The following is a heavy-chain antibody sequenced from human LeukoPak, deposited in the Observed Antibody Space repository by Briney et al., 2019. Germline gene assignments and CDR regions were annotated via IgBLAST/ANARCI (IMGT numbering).Heavy chain of an antibody. V-gene: IGHV3-30*04. J-gene: IGHJ3*01. D-gene: IGHD3-16*02. Sequence: PGGSLRLSCAASGFNFNNYPIHWVRQVPGRGPQWVALISYDGIDSYIADSVKGRFSISRDNSKNTLFLQMNSLRPEDTAVYYCARDRYTKNYFDALDLWGQGSTVTVSS. CDR3: ARDRYTKNYFDALDL. CDR1: GFNFNNYP. CDR2: ISYDGIDS.